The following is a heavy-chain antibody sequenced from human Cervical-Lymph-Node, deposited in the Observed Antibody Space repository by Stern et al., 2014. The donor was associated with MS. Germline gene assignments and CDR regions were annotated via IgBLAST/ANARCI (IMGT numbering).Heavy chain of an antibody. D-gene: IGHD6-6*01. V-gene: IGHV3-73*01. J-gene: IGHJ3*02. CDR2: IRSKANSYAT. Sequence: EVQLLESGGGLVQPGGSLKLSCAASGFTFSGSAMHWVRQASGKGLEWVGRIRSKANSYATAYAASVKGRFTISRDDSKNTAYLQMNSLKTEDAAVYYCTSTGQLAAFDIWGQGTMVTVSS. CDR3: TSTGQLAAFDI. CDR1: GFTFSGSA.